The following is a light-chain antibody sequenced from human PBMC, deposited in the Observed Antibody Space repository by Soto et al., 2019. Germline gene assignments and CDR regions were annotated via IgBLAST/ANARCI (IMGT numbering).Light chain of an antibody. Sequence: QSALTQPPSASGSPGQSVTISCTGTTSEVGGYNFVSWYQQYPGKAPKLMIYEVSKRTLGVPDRFSGSKSGNTASLTIAGLRADDEADYCCSSYAGSNTVVFCGGTKVTVL. CDR1: TSEVGGYNF. J-gene: IGLJ2*01. V-gene: IGLV2-8*01. CDR3: SSYAGSNTVV. CDR2: EVS.